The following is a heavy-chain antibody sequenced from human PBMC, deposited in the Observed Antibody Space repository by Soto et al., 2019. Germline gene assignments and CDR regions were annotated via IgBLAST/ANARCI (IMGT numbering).Heavy chain of an antibody. D-gene: IGHD1-26*01. J-gene: IGHJ4*02. CDR2: MSYDGSNE. CDR1: GFTFSHYA. V-gene: IGHV3-30*18. CDR3: AKDGSHNFDY. Sequence: QVQLVESGGGVVQPGRSLRLSCAASGFTFSHYAMHWVRQAPGKGLEWVALMSYDGSNEYYADSVKGRFTISRDNSKNTLYLKMHSLRAEDTAVYYCAKDGSHNFDYWGQGTLVTVSS.